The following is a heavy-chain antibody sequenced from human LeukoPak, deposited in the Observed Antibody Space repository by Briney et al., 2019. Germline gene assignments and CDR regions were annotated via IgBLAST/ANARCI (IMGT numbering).Heavy chain of an antibody. CDR3: ARVGVYSSVPDFDY. CDR1: GFTFNNYW. J-gene: IGHJ4*02. D-gene: IGHD6-19*01. CDR2: IKLDGSEK. Sequence: PGGSLRLSCAASGFTFNNYWMSWLAQAPGKGLEWVTNIKLDGSEKYYVDSVKGRFTISRDNAKNSLYLQMNSLRAEDTAVYYCARVGVYSSVPDFDYWGQGTLVTVSS. V-gene: IGHV3-7*01.